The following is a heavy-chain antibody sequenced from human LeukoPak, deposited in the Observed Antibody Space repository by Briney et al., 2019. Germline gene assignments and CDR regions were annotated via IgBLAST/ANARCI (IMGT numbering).Heavy chain of an antibody. CDR3: AREGAVDDAFDI. CDR2: IRYDGSNK. D-gene: IGHD6-19*01. CDR1: GFIFSSFG. Sequence: GGSLRLSCAASGFIFSSFGMHWVRQAPGKGLEWVAFIRYDGSNKYYADSVRGRFTISRDNSKNTLYLQMNSLRAEDTAVYYCAREGAVDDAFDIWGQGTMVTVSS. V-gene: IGHV3-30*02. J-gene: IGHJ3*02.